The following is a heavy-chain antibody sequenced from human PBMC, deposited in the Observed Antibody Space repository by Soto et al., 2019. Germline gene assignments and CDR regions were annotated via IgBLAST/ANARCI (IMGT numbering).Heavy chain of an antibody. CDR2: IYWNDDR. D-gene: IGHD2-2*01. V-gene: IGHV2-5*01. J-gene: IGHJ4*02. Sequence: QITLKESGPTLVKPTQTLTLTCTFSGFSLSNPGVGMGWVRQPPGKALQWLAVIYWNDDRRYSPSLKTRLTITKDTSKNQVVLTMTDMAPVDTATYYCAHGGPAASLDFWGQGTLVTVSS. CDR1: GFSLSNPGVG. CDR3: AHGGPAASLDF.